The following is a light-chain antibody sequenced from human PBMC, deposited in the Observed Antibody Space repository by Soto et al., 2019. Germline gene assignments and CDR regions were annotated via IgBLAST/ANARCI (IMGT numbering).Light chain of an antibody. CDR1: QSVSSSY. J-gene: IGKJ3*01. Sequence: EIVLTQSPGTLSLSPGERATLSCRASQSVSSSYLAWYQQKPGQAPRLLIYSASSRATGIPDRFSGSGSGTDFTLTISRLEPEDFAVYYCQQYGSPFTFGPGTKVDIK. CDR2: SAS. V-gene: IGKV3-20*01. CDR3: QQYGSPFT.